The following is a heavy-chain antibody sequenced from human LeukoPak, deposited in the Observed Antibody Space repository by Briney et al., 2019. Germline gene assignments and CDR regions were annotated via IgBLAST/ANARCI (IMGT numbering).Heavy chain of an antibody. CDR1: GYTFTRYG. Sequence: ASVKVSCKASGYTFTRYGISWVRQAPGQGLEWMGWINPNSGGTNYAQKFQGRVTMTRDTSISTAYTELSRPRSDDTAVYYCARDFYSVGAAAERWGQGTLVTVSS. D-gene: IGHD6-13*01. CDR3: ARDFYSVGAAAER. CDR2: INPNSGGT. J-gene: IGHJ4*02. V-gene: IGHV1-2*02.